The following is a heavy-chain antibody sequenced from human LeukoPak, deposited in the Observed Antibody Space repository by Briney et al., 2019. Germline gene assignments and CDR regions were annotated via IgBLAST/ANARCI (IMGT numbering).Heavy chain of an antibody. Sequence: GGSLRLSCAASGFTFSSYEMNWVRQAPGKGLEWVSYISSSGSTIYYADSVKGRFTISRDNAKNSLYLQMNSLRAEDTAVYYCARDLGGLIFFDYWGQGTLVTVSS. V-gene: IGHV3-48*03. J-gene: IGHJ4*02. CDR1: GFTFSSYE. CDR2: ISSSGSTI. CDR3: ARDLGGLIFFDY. D-gene: IGHD4-17*01.